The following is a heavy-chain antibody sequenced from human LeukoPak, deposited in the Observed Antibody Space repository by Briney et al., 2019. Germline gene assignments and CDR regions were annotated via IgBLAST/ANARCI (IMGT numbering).Heavy chain of an antibody. Sequence: GGSLRLSCAASGFTFSSYWMNWARQAPGKGLEWVAVIWYDGSNKYYADSVKGRFTISRDNSKNTLYLQMNSLRAEDTAVYYCARGLLVGATSFDYWGQGTLVTVSS. V-gene: IGHV3-33*08. CDR2: IWYDGSNK. D-gene: IGHD1-26*01. J-gene: IGHJ4*02. CDR3: ARGLLVGATSFDY. CDR1: GFTFSSYW.